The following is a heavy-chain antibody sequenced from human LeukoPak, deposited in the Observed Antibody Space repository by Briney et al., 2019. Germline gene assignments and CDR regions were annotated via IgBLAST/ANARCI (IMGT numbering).Heavy chain of an antibody. D-gene: IGHD1-7*01. J-gene: IGHJ4*02. CDR3: ARDPENWNYRDRFDY. CDR1: GYTFTGYY. V-gene: IGHV1-2*02. Sequence: ASVKVSCKASGYTFTGYYMHWVRQAPGQGLEWMGWINPNSGGTNYAQKFQGRVTMTRDTPISTAYMELSRLRSDDTAVYYCARDPENWNYRDRFDYWGQGTLVTVSS. CDR2: INPNSGGT.